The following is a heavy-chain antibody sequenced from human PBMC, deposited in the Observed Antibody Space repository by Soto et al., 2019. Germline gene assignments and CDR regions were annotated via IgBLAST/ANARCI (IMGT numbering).Heavy chain of an antibody. Sequence: QVQLVQSGAEVKEPGASVKISCKGSGYTFTNFYIHWVRQAPGQGLEWMGIVNPNGGSTNYAQNFKGRSTISRDTSTITVYMDLSSLRPEDTPVFYCARGLASGDYWGQGTLLTVSS. J-gene: IGHJ4*02. CDR2: VNPNGGST. V-gene: IGHV1-46*01. CDR1: GYTFTNFY. D-gene: IGHD6-6*01. CDR3: ARGLASGDY.